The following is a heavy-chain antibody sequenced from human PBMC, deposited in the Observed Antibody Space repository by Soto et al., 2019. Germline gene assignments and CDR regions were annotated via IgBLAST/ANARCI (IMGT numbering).Heavy chain of an antibody. V-gene: IGHV4-61*01. CDR3: ARGIWLRGGSYYYDSSGINAVDI. CDR1: GGSVSSGSYY. J-gene: IGHJ3*02. CDR2: IYYSGST. D-gene: IGHD3-22*01. Sequence: SETLSLTCTVSGGSVSSGSYYWSWIRQPPGKGLEWIGYIYYSGSTNYNPSLKSRVTISVDTSKNQFSLKLSSVTAADTAVYYCARGIWLRGGSYYYDSSGINAVDIWGQGTMVTVSS.